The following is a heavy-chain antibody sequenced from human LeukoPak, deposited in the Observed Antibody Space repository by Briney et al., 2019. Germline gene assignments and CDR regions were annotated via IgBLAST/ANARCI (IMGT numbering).Heavy chain of an antibody. J-gene: IGHJ3*01. Sequence: SETLSLTCTVSRGSISNFYWSWIRQPPGKGLEWIGYIYYSGSTNYNPSLKSRVTISVDTSKNQFSLKLSSVTAADTAVYYCVRPDDNSFDFWGQGTMVTVSS. CDR2: IYYSGST. CDR3: VRPDDNSFDF. V-gene: IGHV4-59*01. D-gene: IGHD3-9*01. CDR1: RGSISNFY.